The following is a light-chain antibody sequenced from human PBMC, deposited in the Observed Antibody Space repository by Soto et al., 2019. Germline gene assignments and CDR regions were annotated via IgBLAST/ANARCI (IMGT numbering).Light chain of an antibody. CDR1: QSVSSN. V-gene: IGKV3-15*01. CDR3: QQYNHWPPIT. J-gene: IGKJ5*01. Sequence: ELFMTQSPGTLSLSPGDRATLSCGASQSVSSNLAWYQQKHGQAPSLLIYGASTRATGIPARFSGSGSWTEFSLTISTLKSEDFSVYYCQQYNHWPPITFGPGTRLEIK. CDR2: GAS.